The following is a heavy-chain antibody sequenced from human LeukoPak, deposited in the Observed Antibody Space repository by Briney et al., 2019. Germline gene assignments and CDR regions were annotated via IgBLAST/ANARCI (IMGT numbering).Heavy chain of an antibody. CDR3: ARHDLGGSSPFDY. CDR1: GYTLTELS. Sequence: ASVKVSCKVSGYTLTELSMHWVRQAPGKGLEWMGGFDPEDGETIYAQKFQGRVTMTRDTSTSTDFMELSSLRSEDTAVYYCARHDLGGSSPFDYWGQGTLVTVSS. CDR2: FDPEDGET. V-gene: IGHV1-24*01. D-gene: IGHD2-15*01. J-gene: IGHJ4*02.